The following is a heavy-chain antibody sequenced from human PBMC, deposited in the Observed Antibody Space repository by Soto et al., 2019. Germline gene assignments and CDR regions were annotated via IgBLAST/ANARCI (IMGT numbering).Heavy chain of an antibody. V-gene: IGHV4-34*01. D-gene: IGHD3-10*01. J-gene: IGHJ6*02. CDR1: GGSFSGYY. CDR3: ARFTMVRGVSNYYYGMDV. CDR2: INHSGST. Sequence: PSETLSLTCAVYGGSFSGYYWSWIRQPPGKGLEWIGEINHSGSTNYNPSLKSRVTISVDTSKNQFSLKLSSVTAADTAVYYCARFTMVRGVSNYYYGMDVWGQGTTVTVSS.